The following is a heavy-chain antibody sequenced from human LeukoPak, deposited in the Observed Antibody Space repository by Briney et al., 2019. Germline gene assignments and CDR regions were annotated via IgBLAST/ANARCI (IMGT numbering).Heavy chain of an antibody. CDR2: ISGSGGST. D-gene: IGHD2-15*01. J-gene: IGHJ5*02. Sequence: GGSLRLSCAASGFTFSSYAMSWVRQAPGKGLEWVSAISGSGGSTYYADSVKGRFTISRDNSKNTLYLQMNSLRADDTAVYYCAKVAIVVVVAATDWFDPWGQGTLVTVSS. CDR3: AKVAIVVVVAATDWFDP. CDR1: GFTFSSYA. V-gene: IGHV3-23*01.